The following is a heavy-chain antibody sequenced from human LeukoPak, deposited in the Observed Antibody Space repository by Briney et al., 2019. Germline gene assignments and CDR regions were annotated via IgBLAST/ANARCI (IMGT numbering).Heavy chain of an antibody. CDR2: INPNSGGT. D-gene: IGHD6-6*01. Sequence: ASVKVSCTASGYTFTGYYMHWVRQAPGQGLEWMGWINPNSGGTSYAQRFQGRVTMTRDTSISTAYMELSGLRSDDTAVYYCARATYSGSHYFDYWGQGTLVTVSS. V-gene: IGHV1-2*02. CDR1: GYTFTGYY. CDR3: ARATYSGSHYFDY. J-gene: IGHJ4*02.